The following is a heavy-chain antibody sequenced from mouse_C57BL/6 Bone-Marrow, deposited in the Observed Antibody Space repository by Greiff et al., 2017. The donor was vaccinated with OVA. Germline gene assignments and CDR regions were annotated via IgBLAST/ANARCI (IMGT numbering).Heavy chain of an antibody. V-gene: IGHV3-6*01. CDR2: LRYDGSN. CDR1: GYSITSGYY. Sequence: EVQLQQSGPGLVKPSQSLSLTCSVTGYSITSGYYWNWIRQFPGNKLAWMGFLRYDGSNNYNPSLKNRSSITRDTSKNQFFLKLNSVTTEDTATYYCARLPWFAYWGQGTLVTVSA. J-gene: IGHJ3*01. CDR3: ARLPWFAY.